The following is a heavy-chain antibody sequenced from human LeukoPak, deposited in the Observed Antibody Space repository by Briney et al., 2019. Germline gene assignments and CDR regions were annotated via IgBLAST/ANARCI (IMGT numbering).Heavy chain of an antibody. CDR3: AKDSGQYSSGWYGSEYYFDY. CDR1: GFTFSSYG. J-gene: IGHJ4*02. D-gene: IGHD6-19*01. CDR2: IRYDGSNK. Sequence: GGSLRLSCAASGFTFSSYGMHWVRQAPGKGLEWVAFIRYDGSNKYYADSVKGRFTISRYNSKNTLYLQMNSLRAEDTAVYYCAKDSGQYSSGWYGSEYYFDYWGQGTLVTVSS. V-gene: IGHV3-30*02.